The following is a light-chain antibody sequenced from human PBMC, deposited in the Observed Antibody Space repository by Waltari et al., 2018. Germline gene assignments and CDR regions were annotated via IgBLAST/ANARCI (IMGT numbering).Light chain of an antibody. V-gene: IGKV2-29*03. J-gene: IGKJ1*01. CDR3: MQGKNLRA. CDR2: EVS. Sequence: EIVVTQTPLSLSVTPGQPASISCTSSQSLLDRNGKSYLFWYLQKPGQSPQLLMYEVSSRFSGVSDRFSGSGSGTDFTLKISRVEAEDVGVYYCMQGKNLRAFGQGTKVEI. CDR1: QSLLDRNGKSY.